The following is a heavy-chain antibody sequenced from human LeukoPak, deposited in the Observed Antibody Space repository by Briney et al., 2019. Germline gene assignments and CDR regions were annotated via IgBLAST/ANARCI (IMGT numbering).Heavy chain of an antibody. CDR3: AKDPYSGYDPRGTFDY. V-gene: IGHV3-23*01. D-gene: IGHD5-12*01. CDR2: ISPGGGTT. J-gene: IGHJ4*02. CDR1: GFAFGSEA. Sequence: GGSLRLSCAVSGFAFGSEAMSWVRQSPARGLEWVASISPGGGTTYYADYVKGRFTISRDNSNNSLFVQMNSLRAEDTAVYFCAKDPYSGYDPRGTFDYWGQGTLVTVSS.